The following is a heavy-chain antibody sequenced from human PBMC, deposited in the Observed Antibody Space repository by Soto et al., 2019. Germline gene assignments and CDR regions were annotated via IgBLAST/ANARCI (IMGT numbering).Heavy chain of an antibody. CDR3: TNRKLPTRPWGPAFDV. V-gene: IGHV3-23*01. D-gene: IGHD6-6*01. J-gene: IGHJ3*01. CDR2: ISSSGGST. Sequence: PGWSLRLSCASSVFTFISYAMSWVRQAPGKGLEWVSAISSSGGSTYYPDSVKGRFTISRDNSKNTLFLQMNSLRAEDTAVYYCTNRKLPTRPWGPAFDVWGQGTMVTVSS. CDR1: VFTFISYA.